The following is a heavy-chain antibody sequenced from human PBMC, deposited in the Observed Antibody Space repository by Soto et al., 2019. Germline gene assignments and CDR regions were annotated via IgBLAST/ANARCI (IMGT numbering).Heavy chain of an antibody. V-gene: IGHV3-30-3*01. CDR3: ERTPAAMSTDRYDWFDA. CDR1: GFPFRDYA. CDR2: ISSSRDSQ. J-gene: IGHJ5*02. D-gene: IGHD5-12*01. Sequence: GGSLTLSCVAAGFPFRDYAMHWVRRIPGNGLESVAVISSSRDSQQHAESMKGRFTISRDNPHNTLYLEVSRLTSVDSDVLHVERTPAAMSTDRYDWFDAWGPGTQVTVSS.